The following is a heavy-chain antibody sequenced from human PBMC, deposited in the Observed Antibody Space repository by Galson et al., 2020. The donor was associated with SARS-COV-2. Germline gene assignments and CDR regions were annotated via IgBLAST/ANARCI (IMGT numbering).Heavy chain of an antibody. CDR1: SGSISNSY. Sequence: SETLSLTCTVSSGSISNSYWSWLRQPPGKGLEWIAYMYYRGALNYNPSLTSRVTISIDTSRNEVSLHLKSVTAADTAVYYCARGFLPDFWGQGTLVTVSP. J-gene: IGHJ4*02. V-gene: IGHV4-59*01. CDR3: ARGFLPDF. CDR2: MYYRGAL.